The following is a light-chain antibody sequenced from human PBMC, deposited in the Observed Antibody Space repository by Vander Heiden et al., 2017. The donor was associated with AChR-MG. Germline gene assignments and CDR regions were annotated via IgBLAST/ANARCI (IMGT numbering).Light chain of an antibody. Sequence: EIVVTQSPATLSVSPGERATLSCRASQSVSSNLAWYQQKPGQAPRLLICGASTRATGIPARFSGSGSGTEFALTISSLESEDFVVYYCQQYDSWPPSSFGQGTKLEIK. J-gene: IGKJ2*01. CDR3: QQYDSWPPSS. CDR1: QSVSSN. CDR2: GAS. V-gene: IGKV3-15*01.